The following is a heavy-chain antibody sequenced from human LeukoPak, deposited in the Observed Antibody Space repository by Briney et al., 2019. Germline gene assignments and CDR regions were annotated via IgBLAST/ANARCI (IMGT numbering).Heavy chain of an antibody. Sequence: GGSLRLSCSASGSTFSSYAMHWVRQAPGKGLEYVSAISSNGGSTYYADSVKGRFTISRDNSKNTLYLQMSSLRAEDTAVYYCVKVSRYCSGGSCYDYFDYWGQGTLVTVSS. J-gene: IGHJ4*02. CDR3: VKVSRYCSGGSCYDYFDY. D-gene: IGHD2-15*01. V-gene: IGHV3-64D*06. CDR1: GSTFSSYA. CDR2: ISSNGGST.